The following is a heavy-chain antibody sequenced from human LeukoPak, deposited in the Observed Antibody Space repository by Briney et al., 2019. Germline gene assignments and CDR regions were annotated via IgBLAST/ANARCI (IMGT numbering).Heavy chain of an antibody. CDR3: ARGGKDYGDYEDY. CDR2: IKQDGSEK. Sequence: PGGSLRLSCAASGFTFSSYWMSWVRQAPGKGLGWVANIKQDGSEKYYVDSVKGRFTISRDNAKNSLYLQMNSLRAEDTAVYYCARGGKDYGDYEDYWGQGTLVTVSS. J-gene: IGHJ4*02. CDR1: GFTFSSYW. V-gene: IGHV3-7*01. D-gene: IGHD4-17*01.